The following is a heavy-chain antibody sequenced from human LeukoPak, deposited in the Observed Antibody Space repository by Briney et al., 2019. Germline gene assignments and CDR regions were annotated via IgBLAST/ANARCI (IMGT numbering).Heavy chain of an antibody. J-gene: IGHJ5*02. V-gene: IGHV3-33*01. CDR2: IWYDGSNK. Sequence: GGSLRLSCAASGFSFSSYGMHWVRQAPGKGLEWVAVIWYDGSNKYYADSVKGRFAISRDNSKNTLYLQMNSLRAEDTAVYYCARDPGYSYAPLGFDPWGQGTLVTVSS. CDR1: GFSFSSYG. D-gene: IGHD5-18*01. CDR3: ARDPGYSYAPLGFDP.